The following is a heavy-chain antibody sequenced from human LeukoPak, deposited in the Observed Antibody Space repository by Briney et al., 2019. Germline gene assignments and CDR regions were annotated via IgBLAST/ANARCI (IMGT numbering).Heavy chain of an antibody. D-gene: IGHD3-10*01. V-gene: IGHV3-20*04. Sequence: GGSLRLSCAASGFIFDDYGMSWVRQAPGKGLEWVSGINWNGGSTGYADSVKGRFTISRDNAKNSLYLQMNSLRAEDTALYYCAREHYGSGSYYSGYYFDYWGQGTLVTVSS. CDR1: GFIFDDYG. CDR2: INWNGGST. J-gene: IGHJ4*02. CDR3: AREHYGSGSYYSGYYFDY.